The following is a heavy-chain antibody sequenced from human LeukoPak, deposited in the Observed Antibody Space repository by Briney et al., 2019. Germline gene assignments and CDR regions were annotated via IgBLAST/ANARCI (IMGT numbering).Heavy chain of an antibody. CDR2: INHSGST. D-gene: IGHD1-26*01. CDR3: ASSPVGATDY. Sequence: SETLSLTCAVYGGSFSGYYWSWIRQPPGKGLEWIGEINHSGSTNYNPSLKSRVTISVDTSKNQFSLKLSSVTAADTAVYYCASSPVGATDYWGQGTLVTVSS. V-gene: IGHV4-34*01. CDR1: GGSFSGYY. J-gene: IGHJ4*02.